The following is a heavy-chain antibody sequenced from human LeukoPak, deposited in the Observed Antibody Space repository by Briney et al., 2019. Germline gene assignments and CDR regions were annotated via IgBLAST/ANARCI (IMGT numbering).Heavy chain of an antibody. CDR2: IFYSGIT. D-gene: IGHD5-12*01. V-gene: IGHV4-39*07. Sequence: SETLSLTCTVSGGSISSSSHYWGWIRQPPGKGLEWIGSIFYSGITYYNPSVKSRVTISVDMSKNQFYLKLSSVTAADTAVYYCARDWLVGKHFDYWGQGILVTVSS. CDR1: GGSISSSSHY. J-gene: IGHJ4*02. CDR3: ARDWLVGKHFDY.